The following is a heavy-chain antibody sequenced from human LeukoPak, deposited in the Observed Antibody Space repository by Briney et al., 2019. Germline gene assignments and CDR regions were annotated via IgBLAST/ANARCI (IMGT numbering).Heavy chain of an antibody. J-gene: IGHJ4*02. CDR1: GYRFTTYW. CDR3: ARYYCTGGNCPTYFDY. Sequence: GESLKISCKGSGYRFTTYWIGWVRQMPGKGLEWMGIIWPDDSDTRYSPSFQGQVTISADKSISTAYLQWGSLKASETAMYYCARYYCTGGNCPTYFDYWGQGTLVSVSS. CDR2: IWPDDSDT. D-gene: IGHD2-15*01. V-gene: IGHV5-51*01.